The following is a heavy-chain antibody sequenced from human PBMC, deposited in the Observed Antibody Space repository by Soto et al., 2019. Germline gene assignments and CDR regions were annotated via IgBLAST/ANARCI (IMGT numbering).Heavy chain of an antibody. CDR3: ARQQFYSGSYYAAFDI. J-gene: IGHJ3*02. CDR2: IIPIFGTA. V-gene: IGHV1-69*13. D-gene: IGHD1-26*01. CDR1: GGTFSSYA. Sequence: SVKVSCKASGGTFSSYAISWVRQAPGQGLEWMGGIIPIFGTANYAQKFQGRVTITADESTSTAYMELSSLRSEDTAVYYCARQQFYSGSYYAAFDIWGQGTMVTVS.